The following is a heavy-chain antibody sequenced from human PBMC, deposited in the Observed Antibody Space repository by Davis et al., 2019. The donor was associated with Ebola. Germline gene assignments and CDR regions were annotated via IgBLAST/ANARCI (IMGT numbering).Heavy chain of an antibody. J-gene: IGHJ4*02. CDR2: IRDSEVT. CDR1: GFTFSAYH. Sequence: GESLKISCAASGFTFSAYHMNWVRQAPGKGLEWVANIRDSEVTYYPASVKGRFTISRENARNSLYLQMNSLRTEDTAVYYCVRPAFGSHYFDYWGQGILVTVSS. D-gene: IGHD2-2*01. V-gene: IGHV3-13*01. CDR3: VRPAFGSHYFDY.